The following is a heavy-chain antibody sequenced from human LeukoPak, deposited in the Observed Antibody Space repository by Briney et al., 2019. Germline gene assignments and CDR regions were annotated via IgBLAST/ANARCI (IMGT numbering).Heavy chain of an antibody. Sequence: GESLKISCKGSGYSFTAYWIAGVRQMPGKAREWVGVIYPGGCDTNYNASFQGQAPISAEKSISTAYLQWSSLEASDTAMYYCAKRFGGYSFDSWGQGSLVTVSS. V-gene: IGHV5-51*01. CDR1: GYSFTAYW. J-gene: IGHJ4*02. CDR2: IYPGGCDT. CDR3: AKRFGGYSFDS. D-gene: IGHD3-22*01.